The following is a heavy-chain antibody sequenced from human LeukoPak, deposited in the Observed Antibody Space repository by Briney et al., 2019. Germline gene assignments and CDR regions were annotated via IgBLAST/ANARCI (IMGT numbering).Heavy chain of an antibody. CDR2: IYHSGST. J-gene: IGHJ3*02. V-gene: IGHV4-38-2*02. Sequence: SETLSLTCTVSGYSISSGYYWGWIRQPPGKGLEWIGSIYHSGSTYYNPSLKSRVTISVDTSKNQFSLKLSSVTAADTAVYYCARDRDSSGWLDAFDIWGQGTMVTVSS. CDR3: ARDRDSSGWLDAFDI. D-gene: IGHD6-19*01. CDR1: GYSISSGYY.